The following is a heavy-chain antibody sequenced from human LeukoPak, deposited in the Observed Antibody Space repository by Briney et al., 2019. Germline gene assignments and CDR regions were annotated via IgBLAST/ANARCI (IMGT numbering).Heavy chain of an antibody. J-gene: IGHJ4*02. CDR3: ARHRRMRRTRYSLEY. CDR1: GYAFASYG. Sequence: EASVKVSCKASGYAFASYGISWVRQAPGQGLKWMGWINVYNGNTNYAQSLQGRVTMTTDTSTRTTFMELRSLRSDDTAIYYRARHRRMRRTRYSLEYWGQGTLVTVSS. D-gene: IGHD2-15*01. V-gene: IGHV1-18*01. CDR2: INVYNGNT.